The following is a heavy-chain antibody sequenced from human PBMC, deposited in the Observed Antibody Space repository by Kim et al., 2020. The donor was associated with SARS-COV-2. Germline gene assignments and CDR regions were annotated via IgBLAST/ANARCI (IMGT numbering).Heavy chain of an antibody. J-gene: IGHJ3*02. Sequence: YSPDSVKGRFTLSRENAKNSVYLQMNRLRVGDTAVYYCARTEWDQRAFDIWGQGTMVIVSS. D-gene: IGHD1-26*01. CDR3: ARTEWDQRAFDI. V-gene: IGHV3-13*01.